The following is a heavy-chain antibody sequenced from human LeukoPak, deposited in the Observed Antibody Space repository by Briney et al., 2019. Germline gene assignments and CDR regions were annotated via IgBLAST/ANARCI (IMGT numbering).Heavy chain of an antibody. CDR1: GYTFTSHD. Sequence: GASVKVSCKASGYTFTSHDINWVRQATGQGLEWMGWMNPNSGNTGYAQKFQGRVTMTRNTSISTAYMELSSLRSEDTAVYYCARGIAVAGTFWAYWGQGTLVTVSP. D-gene: IGHD6-19*01. J-gene: IGHJ4*02. CDR2: MNPNSGNT. V-gene: IGHV1-8*01. CDR3: ARGIAVAGTFWAY.